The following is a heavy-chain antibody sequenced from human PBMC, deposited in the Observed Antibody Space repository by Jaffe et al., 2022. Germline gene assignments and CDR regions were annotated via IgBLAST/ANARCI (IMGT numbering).Heavy chain of an antibody. V-gene: IGHV3-7*01. CDR1: GFDFNIHY. CDR2: ITPDGSAQ. Sequence: EVQLVESGGGLVQPGGSLRLSCAASGFDFNIHYMTWVRQAPGKGLESVAKITPDGSAQFYVDSVRGRFTVSRDNAKKSLYLQMNNLRAEDTAVYYCAQEHWFRTAYWGQGTLVTVSS. CDR3: AQEHWFRTAY. J-gene: IGHJ4*02. D-gene: IGHD3-9*01.